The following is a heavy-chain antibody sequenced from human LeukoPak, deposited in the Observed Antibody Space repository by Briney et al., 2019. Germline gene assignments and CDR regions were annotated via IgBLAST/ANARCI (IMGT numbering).Heavy chain of an antibody. CDR2: ISSSSSYI. CDR3: ARDGASGYSYGYWEYDWYFDL. V-gene: IGHV3-21*01. CDR1: GFTFSSYS. D-gene: IGHD5-18*01. J-gene: IGHJ2*01. Sequence: GGSLRLSCAASGFTFSSYSMNWVRQAPGKGLEWVSSISSSSSYIYHADSVKGRFTISRDNAKNSLYLQMNSLRAEDTAVYYCARDGASGYSYGYWEYDWYFDLWGRGTLVTVSS.